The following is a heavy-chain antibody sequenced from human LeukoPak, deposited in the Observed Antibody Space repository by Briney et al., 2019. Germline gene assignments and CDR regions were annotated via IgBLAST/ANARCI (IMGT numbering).Heavy chain of an antibody. CDR1: GGSISSYY. J-gene: IGHJ4*02. V-gene: IGHV4-59*01. CDR3: ARDAYSSGALDY. CDR2: IYYSGST. Sequence: SSETPSLTCTVSGGSISSYYWSWIRQPPGKGLEWIGYIYYSGSTNYNPSLKSRVTISVDTSKNQFSLKLSSVTAADTAVYYCARDAYSSGALDYWGQGTLVTVSS. D-gene: IGHD6-19*01.